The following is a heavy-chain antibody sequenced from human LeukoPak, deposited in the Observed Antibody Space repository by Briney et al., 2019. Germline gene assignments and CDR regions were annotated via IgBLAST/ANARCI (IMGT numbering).Heavy chain of an antibody. CDR3: ARDAVDTANAV. CDR2: INSDGSIT. V-gene: IGHV3-74*01. J-gene: IGHJ6*02. D-gene: IGHD5-18*01. CDR1: GFTFTTYW. Sequence: GGSLRLSCAASGFTFTTYWMHWVRQAPGKGLVWVSHINSDGSITSYADSVKGRFTISRDNAKNTLYLQMNSLRAEDTAVYYCARDAVDTANAVRGQGTTVTVSS.